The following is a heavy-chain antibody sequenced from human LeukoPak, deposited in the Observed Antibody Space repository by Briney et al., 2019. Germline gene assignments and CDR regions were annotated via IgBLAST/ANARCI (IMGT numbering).Heavy chain of an antibody. CDR1: GGSISSHY. J-gene: IGHJ3*02. Sequence: SETLSLTCAVSGGSISSHYWNWIRQPPGKGLEWIGYISYSGSTNYNPSLESRVTISLDTSKNQFSLKLTSVTPADTALYYCARDRPLPFSEFASGAFDIWGQGTMVTVSS. D-gene: IGHD3-3*01. CDR2: ISYSGST. V-gene: IGHV4-59*11. CDR3: ARDRPLPFSEFASGAFDI.